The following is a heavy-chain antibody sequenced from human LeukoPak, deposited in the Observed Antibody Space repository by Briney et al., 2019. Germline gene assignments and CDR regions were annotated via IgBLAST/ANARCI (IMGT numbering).Heavy chain of an antibody. CDR1: GFTFSSYG. V-gene: IGHV3-23*01. Sequence: GGSLRPSCAASGFTFSSYGMSWVRQAPGKGLEWVSAISGSGGSTYYADSVKGRFTISRDNSKNTLYLQMNSLRAEDTAVYYCAKDNTVTTSGPFFDYWGQGTLVTVSS. CDR3: AKDNTVTTSGPFFDY. J-gene: IGHJ4*02. CDR2: ISGSGGST. D-gene: IGHD4-17*01.